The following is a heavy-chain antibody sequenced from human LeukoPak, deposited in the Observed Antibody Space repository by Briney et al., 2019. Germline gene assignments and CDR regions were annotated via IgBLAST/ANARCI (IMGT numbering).Heavy chain of an antibody. CDR3: ARVGSLRWYSYYLDV. V-gene: IGHV4-39*07. J-gene: IGHJ6*03. CDR1: GGSISTSSYY. CDR2: IFHSGNT. D-gene: IGHD1-26*01. Sequence: SETLSLTCTVSGGSISTSSYYWGWVRQPPGKGLEWIGNIFHSGNTYYNPSLKSRVTISVATSKNQFSLKLSSVTAADTAVYFCARVGSLRWYSYYLDVWGKGTTVTVSS.